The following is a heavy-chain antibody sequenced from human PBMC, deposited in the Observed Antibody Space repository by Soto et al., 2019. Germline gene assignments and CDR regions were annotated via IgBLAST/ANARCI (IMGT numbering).Heavy chain of an antibody. Sequence: GGSLRLSCAASGFTFSSYAMSWVRQAPGKGLEWVSAISGSGGSTYYADSVKGRFTISRDNSKNTLYLQMNSLRAEDTAVYYCATTWGYSSSWYYYYGMDVWGQGTTVTVSS. D-gene: IGHD6-13*01. CDR1: GFTFSSYA. CDR2: ISGSGGST. CDR3: ATTWGYSSSWYYYYGMDV. V-gene: IGHV3-23*01. J-gene: IGHJ6*02.